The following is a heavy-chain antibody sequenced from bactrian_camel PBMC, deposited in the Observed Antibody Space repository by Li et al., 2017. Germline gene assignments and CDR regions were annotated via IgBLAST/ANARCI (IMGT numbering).Heavy chain of an antibody. CDR1: GFTYSSYC. V-gene: IGHV3S1*01. D-gene: IGHD6*01. CDR2: INSGGSST. J-gene: IGHJ6*01. CDR3: AKVMYGGAWSADFGY. Sequence: HVQLVESGGVLVQPGGSLRLSCAASGFTYSSYCMGWFRQAPGKEREGISGINSGGSSTYYADPVKGRFTISRDNAKNTLYLQMNSLKSEDTAPYYCAKVMYGGAWSADFGYWGQGTQVTVS.